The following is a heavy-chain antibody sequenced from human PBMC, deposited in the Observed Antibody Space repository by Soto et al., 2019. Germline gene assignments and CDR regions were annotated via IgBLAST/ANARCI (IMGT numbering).Heavy chain of an antibody. CDR2: IYYSGST. CDR1: GGSISSGDYY. Sequence: PSETLSLTCTVSGGSISSGDYYWSWIRQPPGRGLEWIGYIYYSGSTYYNPSLKSRVTISVDTSKNQFSLKLSSVTAADTAVYYCAQGHSYYYGMDVWGQGTTVTVSS. J-gene: IGHJ6*02. V-gene: IGHV4-30-4*01. CDR3: AQGHSYYYGMDV.